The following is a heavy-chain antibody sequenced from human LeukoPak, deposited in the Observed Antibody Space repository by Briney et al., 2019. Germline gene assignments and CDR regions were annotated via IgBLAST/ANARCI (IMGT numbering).Heavy chain of an antibody. D-gene: IGHD6-13*01. V-gene: IGHV1-46*01. CDR3: ARASAAAAGRRAAMMGD. CDR2: INPSGGGT. Sequence: GASVKVSCKASGYTFTGYYIHWVRQAPGQGLEWMGIINPSGGGTSYAQKFQGRVTMTRDMSTSTVYMELSSLRSEDTAVYYCARASAAAAGRRAAMMGDWGQGTLVTVSS. J-gene: IGHJ4*02. CDR1: GYTFTGYY.